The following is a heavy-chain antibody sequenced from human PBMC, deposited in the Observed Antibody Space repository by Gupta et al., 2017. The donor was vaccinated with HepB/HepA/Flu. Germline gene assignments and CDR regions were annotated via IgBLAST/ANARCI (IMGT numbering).Heavy chain of an antibody. Sequence: VSAISGSGGSTSYADSVKGRFTISRDNSKNTLYLQMNSLRAEDTAVYYCATRLPTSSLVWGKGTTVTVSS. J-gene: IGHJ6*04. D-gene: IGHD1-1*01. V-gene: IGHV3-23*01. CDR2: ISGSGGST. CDR3: ATRLPTSSLV.